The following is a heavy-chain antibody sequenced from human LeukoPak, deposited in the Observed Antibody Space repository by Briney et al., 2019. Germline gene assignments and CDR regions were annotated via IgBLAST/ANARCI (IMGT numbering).Heavy chain of an antibody. Sequence: SETLSLTCTVSGGSISSYYWSWIRQPPGKGPEWIGYIYYSGSTNYNPSLKSRVTISVDTSKNQFSLKLSSVTAADTAVYYCARTPIAAAGYFDYWGQGTLVTVSS. D-gene: IGHD6-13*01. CDR2: IYYSGST. J-gene: IGHJ4*02. V-gene: IGHV4-59*01. CDR3: ARTPIAAAGYFDY. CDR1: GGSISSYY.